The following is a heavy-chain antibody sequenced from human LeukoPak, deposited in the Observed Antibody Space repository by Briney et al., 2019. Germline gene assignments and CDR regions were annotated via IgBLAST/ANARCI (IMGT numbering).Heavy chain of an antibody. CDR3: ASSRGYYDFWSGYYGGDDAFDI. Sequence: PSETLSLTCAVSGDSISSDIWWNWVRQPPGKGLEWIGEIHHSGGINYNPSLKSRVTISVDTSKNQFSLKLSSVTAADTAVYYCASSRGYYDFWSGYYGGDDAFDIWGQGTMVTVSS. D-gene: IGHD3-3*01. CDR1: GDSISSDIW. V-gene: IGHV4-4*02. CDR2: IHHSGGI. J-gene: IGHJ3*02.